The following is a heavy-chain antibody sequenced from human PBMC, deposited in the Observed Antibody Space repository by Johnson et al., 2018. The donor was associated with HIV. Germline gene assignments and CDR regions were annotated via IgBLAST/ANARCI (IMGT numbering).Heavy chain of an antibody. J-gene: IGHJ3*02. CDR3: ARGKGAAAGLDAFDI. D-gene: IGHD6-13*01. CDR2: INWNGGST. CDR1: GFTFDDYG. V-gene: IGHV3-20*04. Sequence: LLVESGGGVVRPGGSLRLSCAASGFTFDDYGMSWVRQAPGKGLEWVSGINWNGGSTGYADSMKGRFTISRDNARNSLYLQMNSLRAEDTALYFCARGKGAAAGLDAFDIWGQGIMVTVSS.